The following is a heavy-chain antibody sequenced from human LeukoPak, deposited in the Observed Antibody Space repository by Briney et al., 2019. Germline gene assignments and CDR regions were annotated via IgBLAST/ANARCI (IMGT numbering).Heavy chain of an antibody. D-gene: IGHD1/OR15-1a*01. CDR2: INSDGSST. J-gene: IGHJ4*02. Sequence: GGSLRLSCAASGFTFSSYWMHWVRQAPGKGLVWVSRINSDGSSTSYADSVKGRFTISRDNAKNTLYLQMNSLRAEDTAVYYCVRSGWNNYPRYYFDYWGQGTLVTVSS. CDR1: GFTFSSYW. V-gene: IGHV3-74*01. CDR3: VRSGWNNYPRYYFDY.